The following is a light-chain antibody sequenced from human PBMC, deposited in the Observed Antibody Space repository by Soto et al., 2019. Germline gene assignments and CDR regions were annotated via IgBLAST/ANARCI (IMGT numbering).Light chain of an antibody. Sequence: DIQMTQSPSTLSGSVGDRVTITCRASQSISSWLAWYQQKPGKAPKLLIYDASSLESGVPSRFSGSGSATEFTLTISSLQPDDFATYYCQHYNSYSEAFGQGTKVDIK. CDR3: QHYNSYSEA. V-gene: IGKV1-5*01. CDR2: DAS. J-gene: IGKJ1*01. CDR1: QSISSW.